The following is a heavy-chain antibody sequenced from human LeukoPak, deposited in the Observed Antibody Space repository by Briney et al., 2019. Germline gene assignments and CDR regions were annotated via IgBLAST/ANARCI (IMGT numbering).Heavy chain of an antibody. D-gene: IGHD3-22*01. CDR2: ISGSGGST. V-gene: IGHV3-23*01. J-gene: IGHJ4*02. CDR1: GFTFSSYA. Sequence: GGSLRLSCAASGFTFSSYAMSWVRQAPGKGLEWVSAISGSGGSTYYADSVKGRFTISRDNSKNTLYLQMNSLRAEDTAVYYCAKDYGGSSGYYYFDYWGQGTLVTVSS. CDR3: AKDYGGSSGYYYFDY.